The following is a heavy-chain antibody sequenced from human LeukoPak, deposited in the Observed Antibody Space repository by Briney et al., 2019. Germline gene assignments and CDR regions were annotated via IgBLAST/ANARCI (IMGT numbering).Heavy chain of an antibody. CDR3: ASNAPERRPLDY. CDR1: GYTFTGYY. D-gene: IGHD1-1*01. Sequence: ASVKVSCKASGYTFTGYYMHWVRQAPGQGLEWTGWINPNSGGTNYAQKFQGRVTMTRDTSISTAYMELSRPRSDDTAVYYCASNAPERRPLDYWGQGTLVTVSS. J-gene: IGHJ4*02. V-gene: IGHV1-2*02. CDR2: INPNSGGT.